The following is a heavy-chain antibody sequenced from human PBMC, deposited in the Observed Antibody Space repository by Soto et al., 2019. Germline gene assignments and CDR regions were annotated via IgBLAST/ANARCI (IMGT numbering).Heavy chain of an antibody. J-gene: IGHJ2*01. CDR3: ARLLGGNSFGYFDL. CDR1: GMTFSSYG. Sequence: QVQLVESGGGVVQPGRSLRLSCAASGMTFSSYGMYWVRQAPGKGLEWVTVIWFDGSNKYYADSVKGRCTISRDNSKNTLFLQMNSLRAEDTAVYYCARLLGGNSFGYFDLWGRGTLVTVSS. D-gene: IGHD2-21*02. V-gene: IGHV3-33*01. CDR2: IWFDGSNK.